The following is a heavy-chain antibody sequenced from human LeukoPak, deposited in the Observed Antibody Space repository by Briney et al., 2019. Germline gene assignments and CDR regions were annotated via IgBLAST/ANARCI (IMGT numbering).Heavy chain of an antibody. D-gene: IGHD3-16*01. CDR1: NYPITSDYY. V-gene: IGHV4-38-2*01. Sequence: PSETLSLTCAVSNYPITSDYYWVWIRQPPGQGLEWIGQIFHSGIAHYNPSLKSRVTMSVDTSRSQFSVNLNSVTAADTAVYYCGRAGFGTAYNRFYYMDAWGKGTTVTVSS. J-gene: IGHJ6*03. CDR2: IFHSGIA. CDR3: GRAGFGTAYNRFYYMDA.